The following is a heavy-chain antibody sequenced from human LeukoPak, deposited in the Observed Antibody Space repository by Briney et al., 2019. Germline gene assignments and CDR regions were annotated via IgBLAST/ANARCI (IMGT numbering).Heavy chain of an antibody. CDR1: GGSFSGYY. CDR3: ATRIGNSSSWTLYYFDY. J-gene: IGHJ4*02. V-gene: IGHV4-34*01. CDR2: INHSGST. Sequence: SETLSLTCAVYGGSFSGYYRSWIRQPPGKGLEWIGEINHSGSTNYNPSLKSRVTISVDTSKNQFSLKLSSVTAADTAVYYCATRIGNSSSWTLYYFDYWGQGTLVTVSS. D-gene: IGHD6-13*01.